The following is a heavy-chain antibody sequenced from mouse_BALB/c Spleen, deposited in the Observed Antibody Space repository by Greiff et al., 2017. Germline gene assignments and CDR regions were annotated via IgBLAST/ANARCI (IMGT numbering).Heavy chain of an antibody. V-gene: IGHV3-2*02. CDR3: ARCLWLRRDYYAMDY. J-gene: IGHJ4*01. CDR2: ISYSGST. CDR1: GYSITSDYA. Sequence: VQLQQSGPGLVKPSQSLSLTCTVTGYSITSDYAWNWIRQFPGNKLEWMGYISYSGSTSYNPSLKSRISITRDTSKNQFFLQLNSVTTEDTATYYCARCLWLRRDYYAMDYWGQGTSVTVSS. D-gene: IGHD2-2*01.